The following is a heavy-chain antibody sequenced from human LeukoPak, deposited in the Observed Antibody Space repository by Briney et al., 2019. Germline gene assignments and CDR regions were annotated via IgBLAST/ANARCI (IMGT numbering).Heavy chain of an antibody. V-gene: IGHV1-2*02. CDR3: ARSHLAAPNWFDP. CDR1: GYTFTGYY. J-gene: IGHJ5*02. Sequence: ASVKVSCKASGYTFTGYYMHWVRQAPGQGLEWMGWINPNSGGTNYAQKLQGRVTMTTDTSTSTAYMELRSLRSDDTAVYYCARSHLAAPNWFDPWGQGTLVTVSS. CDR2: INPNSGGT. D-gene: IGHD2-15*01.